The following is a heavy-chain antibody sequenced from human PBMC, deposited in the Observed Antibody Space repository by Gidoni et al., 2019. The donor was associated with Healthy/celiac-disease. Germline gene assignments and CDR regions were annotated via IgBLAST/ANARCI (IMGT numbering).Heavy chain of an antibody. CDR2: LYYSGNT. CDR3: ARQSAAPVKFDL. J-gene: IGHJ2*01. V-gene: IGHV4-39*01. CDR1: GGSISSSSYY. Sequence: QLQLQESGPGLVKPSETLSLTCTVPGGSISSSSYYWGWFRQPPGKGLEWIGSLYYSGNTYYNPSLKSRVTISVDTSKNQFSLKLSSVTAADTAVYYCARQSAAPVKFDLWGRGTLVTVSS. D-gene: IGHD3-16*02.